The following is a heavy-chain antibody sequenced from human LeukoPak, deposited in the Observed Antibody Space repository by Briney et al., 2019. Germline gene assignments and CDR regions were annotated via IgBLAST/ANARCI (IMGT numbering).Heavy chain of an antibody. Sequence: SDTLSLTCTVSGGSISSGSYYWSWIRQPAGKGLEWIGRIYTSGSTNYNPSLKSRVTISVDTSKNQFSLKLSSVTAADTAVYYCARKDYYYYYMDVWGKGTTVTVSS. J-gene: IGHJ6*03. CDR2: IYTSGST. CDR3: ARKDYYYYYMDV. V-gene: IGHV4-61*02. CDR1: GGSISSGSYY.